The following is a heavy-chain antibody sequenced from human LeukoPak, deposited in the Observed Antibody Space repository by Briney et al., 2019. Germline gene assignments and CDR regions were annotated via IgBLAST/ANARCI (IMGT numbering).Heavy chain of an antibody. Sequence: ASVKVSCKASGYTFTGYYMHWVRQAPGQGLEWMGWINPNSGGTNYAQKFQGRVTMTRDTSISTAYMELSRLRSDDTAVYYCARDRIAAAGHYFDYWGQGTLVTVSS. V-gene: IGHV1-2*02. D-gene: IGHD6-13*01. J-gene: IGHJ4*02. CDR3: ARDRIAAAGHYFDY. CDR2: INPNSGGT. CDR1: GYTFTGYY.